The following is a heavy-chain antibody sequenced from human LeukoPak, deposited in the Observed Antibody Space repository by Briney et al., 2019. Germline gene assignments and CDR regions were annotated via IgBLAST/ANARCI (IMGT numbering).Heavy chain of an antibody. D-gene: IGHD3-10*01. J-gene: IGHJ5*02. V-gene: IGHV3-33*01. CDR1: GFTFSHYG. CDR2: IWYDESNE. CDR3: AREQSVFDNWLDP. Sequence: PGGSLRLSCEASGFTFSHYGMHWVRQAPGKGLEWVAVIWYDESNEYYADSVKGRFTVSRNNSKNTLYLQMSSLRAEDTAIYYCAREQSVFDNWLDPWGQGTLVTVSP.